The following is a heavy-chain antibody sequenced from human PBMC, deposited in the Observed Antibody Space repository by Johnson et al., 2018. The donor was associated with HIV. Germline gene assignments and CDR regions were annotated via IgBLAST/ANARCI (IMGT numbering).Heavy chain of an antibody. D-gene: IGHD6-13*01. CDR1: GFTFSSYW. Sequence: VLLVEPGAGLVQPGGSLRLSCAASGFTFSSYWISWVRQATGKGLEWVANIKDDGSDKDYVDSVKGRFTISRDNPKDSLYLQMNSLRAEDSAVCYCARDCSSWRHAFDIWDQGTMVTGSS. J-gene: IGHJ3*02. V-gene: IGHV3-7*05. CDR3: ARDCSSWRHAFDI. CDR2: IKDDGSDK.